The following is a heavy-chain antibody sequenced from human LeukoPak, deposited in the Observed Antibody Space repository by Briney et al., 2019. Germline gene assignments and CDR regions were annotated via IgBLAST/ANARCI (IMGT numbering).Heavy chain of an antibody. Sequence: GGSLRLSCEASGFTVSSNYMSWVRQAPGKGLEWVSVIYSGGSTYYADSVKGRFTISRDNSKNTLYLQMNSLRAEDTAVYYCATRDINYYDSSGYYGVRDYWGQGTLVTVSS. V-gene: IGHV3-66*02. D-gene: IGHD3-22*01. CDR1: GFTVSSNY. J-gene: IGHJ4*02. CDR2: IYSGGST. CDR3: ATRDINYYDSSGYYGVRDY.